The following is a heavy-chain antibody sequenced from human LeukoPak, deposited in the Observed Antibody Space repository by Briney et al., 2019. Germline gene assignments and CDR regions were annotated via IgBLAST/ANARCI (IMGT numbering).Heavy chain of an antibody. CDR1: GFTFDDYA. CDR2: ISWNSGSI. CDR3: VRDDYDFWSGYQRYFEF. D-gene: IGHD3-3*01. J-gene: IGHJ4*02. Sequence: GRSLRLSCAASGFTFDDYAMHWVRQAPGKGLEWVSGISWNSGSIDYADSVKGRFTISRDSVKNSLYLQMTSVRADDTAMYYCVRDDYDFWSGYQRYFEFWGQGTLVTVSS. V-gene: IGHV3-9*01.